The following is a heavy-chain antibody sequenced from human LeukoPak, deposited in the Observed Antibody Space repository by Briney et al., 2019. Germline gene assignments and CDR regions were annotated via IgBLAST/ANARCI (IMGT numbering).Heavy chain of an antibody. V-gene: IGHV5-51*01. CDR1: GYSFTSYW. D-gene: IGHD6-13*01. J-gene: IGHJ4*02. CDR2: IYPGDSDT. Sequence: GESLKISCKGSGYSFTSYWIGWVRQMPGKGREWMGIIYPGDSDTKYSPSFQGQVTISADKSISTAYLKWSSLKASDTAMYYCARRSSSWDRYDNWGQGTLVTVSS. CDR3: ARRSSSWDRYDN.